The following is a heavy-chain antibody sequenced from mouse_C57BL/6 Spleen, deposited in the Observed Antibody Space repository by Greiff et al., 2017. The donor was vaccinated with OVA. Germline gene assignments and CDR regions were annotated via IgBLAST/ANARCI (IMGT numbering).Heavy chain of an antibody. V-gene: IGHV5-17*01. Sequence: EVHLVESGGGLVKPGGSLKLSCAASGFTFSDYGMHWVRQAPEKGLEWVAYISSGSNTFYYADTVKGRFTISRDNAKNTLFLQMTSLRSEDTAMYYCTRPLPYGPMDYWGQGTSVTVSS. D-gene: IGHD6-5*01. J-gene: IGHJ4*01. CDR3: TRPLPYGPMDY. CDR1: GFTFSDYG. CDR2: ISSGSNTF.